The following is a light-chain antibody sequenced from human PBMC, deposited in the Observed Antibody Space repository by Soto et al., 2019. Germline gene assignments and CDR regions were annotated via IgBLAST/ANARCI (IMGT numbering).Light chain of an antibody. V-gene: IGLV2-14*01. CDR3: SSFTSSITYV. CDR2: DVT. Sequence: QSVLTQPASVSGSPGQSITISCTGTSSDVGGYNSVSWYRQDPGKAPKLMIYDVTNRPSGVSSRFSGSKSGNTASPTISGLQAEDEADYYCSSFTSSITYVFGTGTKVTVL. J-gene: IGLJ1*01. CDR1: SSDVGGYNS.